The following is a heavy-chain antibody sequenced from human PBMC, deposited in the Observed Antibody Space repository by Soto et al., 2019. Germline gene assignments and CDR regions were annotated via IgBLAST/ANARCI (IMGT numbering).Heavy chain of an antibody. V-gene: IGHV3-66*01. CDR3: ARGSLY. Sequence: PGGSHRLSSTASGLSGISNDMSWVRQAPGKGLECVSIIYSADNTFYVDSVKGRFIISRDNSKNTVYLQMNSLRADDTAVYYCARGSLYWGQGTLVTVSS. J-gene: IGHJ4*01. CDR1: GLSGISND. CDR2: IYSADNT.